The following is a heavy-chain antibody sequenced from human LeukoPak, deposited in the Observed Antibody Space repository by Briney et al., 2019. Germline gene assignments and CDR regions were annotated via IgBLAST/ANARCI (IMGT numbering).Heavy chain of an antibody. CDR1: ALTFSKAW. D-gene: IGHD3-22*01. CDR2: TKNNANGGIT. Sequence: GGSLRLSCAPAALTFSKAWTSWGRQATGKGREWLGPTKNNANGGITAYAAPVQGRITISRDDSQNTLYLQLDSLKAEDTAVYYCSTYRWKYDSSGYDYWGQGTLVAVSS. CDR3: STYRWKYDSSGYDY. J-gene: IGHJ4*02. V-gene: IGHV3-15*01.